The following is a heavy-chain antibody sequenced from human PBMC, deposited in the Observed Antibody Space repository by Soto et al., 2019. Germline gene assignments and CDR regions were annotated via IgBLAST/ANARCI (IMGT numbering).Heavy chain of an antibody. CDR2: MNPNSGNT. Sequence: ASVKVSCKASGYTFTSYDINWVRQATGQGLEWMGWMNPNSGNTGYAQKFQGRVTMTRNTSISTAYMELSSLRSEDTAVYYCARARITIFGVVIKWGQGTLVTVSS. V-gene: IGHV1-8*01. CDR3: ARARITIFGVVIK. J-gene: IGHJ4*02. D-gene: IGHD3-3*01. CDR1: GYTFTSYD.